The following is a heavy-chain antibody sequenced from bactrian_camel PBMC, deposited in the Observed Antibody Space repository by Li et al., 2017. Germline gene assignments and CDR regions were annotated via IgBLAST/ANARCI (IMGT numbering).Heavy chain of an antibody. CDR2: MNLNTGTS. D-gene: IGHD5*01. Sequence: HVQLVESGGGSVQVGGSLRLSCVASGDTIGRYCMGWFRQAPGKKREGVACMNLNTGTSHYGDSVKGRVTISGDKSKQTASLQMASLRPEDTAIYYCAAHPAG. CDR1: GDTIGRYC. V-gene: IGHV3-3*01.